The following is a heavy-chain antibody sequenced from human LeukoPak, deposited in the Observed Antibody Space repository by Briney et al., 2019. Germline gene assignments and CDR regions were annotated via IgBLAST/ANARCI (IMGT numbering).Heavy chain of an antibody. J-gene: IGHJ4*02. Sequence: PGRSLRLSCAASGFTFSSYAMHWVRQAPGKGLEWVAVISYDGSNKYYADSVKGRFTISRDNSKNTLYLQMNSLRAEDTAVYYCARDQDSVYLDYWGQGTLVTVSS. D-gene: IGHD2-15*01. V-gene: IGHV3-30-3*01. CDR3: ARDQDSVYLDY. CDR1: GFTFSSYA. CDR2: ISYDGSNK.